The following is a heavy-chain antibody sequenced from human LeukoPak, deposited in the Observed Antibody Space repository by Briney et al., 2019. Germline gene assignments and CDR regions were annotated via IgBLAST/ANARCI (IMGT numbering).Heavy chain of an antibody. V-gene: IGHV4-59*01. CDR3: ATGGDGYFDY. Sequence: SETLSLTCTVSGGSISGYYWSWIRQPPGKRLEWIGYISYSGSTNYNPSLKSRVTISVDTSKNQFSLKLSSVTAADTAVYYCATGGDGYFDYWGQGTLVTVSS. CDR2: ISYSGST. CDR1: GGSISGYY. J-gene: IGHJ4*02. D-gene: IGHD5-24*01.